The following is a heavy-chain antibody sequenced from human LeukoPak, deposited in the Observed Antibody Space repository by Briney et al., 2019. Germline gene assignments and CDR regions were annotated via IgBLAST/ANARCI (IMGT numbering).Heavy chain of an antibody. CDR2: IYPGDSDT. CDR3: ARLVSSGYGSSTSCYTDY. J-gene: IGHJ4*02. D-gene: IGHD2-2*02. CDR1: GYSFTSYW. V-gene: IGHV5-51*01. Sequence: KPGGSLNISCKCSGYSFTSYWIGWVRQMPGKGLGWMGIIYPGDSDTRCRPSLQGQVTISADKSISTAYLQWSSLKASDTAMYYCARLVSSGYGSSTSCYTDYWGQGTLVTVSS.